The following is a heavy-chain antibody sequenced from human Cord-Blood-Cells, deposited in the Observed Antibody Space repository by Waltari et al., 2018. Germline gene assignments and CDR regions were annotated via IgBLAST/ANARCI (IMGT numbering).Heavy chain of an antibody. J-gene: IGHJ6*02. CDR1: GVTFCSYG. CDR2: IWYDGINK. V-gene: IGHV3-33*01. D-gene: IGHD3-10*01. CDR3: ARDYYGSGSYLYYYYYGMDV. Sequence: QVQLVESGGGVVQPGRSLRLSCAASGVTFCSYGMHWVRQAPGKVLVWVAVIWYDGINKYYADSVKGRFTISRDNSKNTLYLQMNSLRAEDTAVYYCARDYYGSGSYLYYYYYGMDVWGQGTTVTVSS.